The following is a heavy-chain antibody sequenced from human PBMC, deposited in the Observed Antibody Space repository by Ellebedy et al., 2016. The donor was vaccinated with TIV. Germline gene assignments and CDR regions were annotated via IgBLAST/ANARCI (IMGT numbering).Heavy chain of an antibody. Sequence: MPSETLSLTCTVSGTSSSRSNHYWGWIRQPPGKGLEWIASVYYSGTTNYNPSLKSRVTISVDTSETQLSLKLSSVTAADTAVYYCASQVIFHDYVDYWGQGSLVTVSS. V-gene: IGHV4-39*01. D-gene: IGHD2-15*01. CDR3: ASQVIFHDYVDY. CDR2: VYYSGTT. CDR1: GTSSSRSNHY. J-gene: IGHJ4*02.